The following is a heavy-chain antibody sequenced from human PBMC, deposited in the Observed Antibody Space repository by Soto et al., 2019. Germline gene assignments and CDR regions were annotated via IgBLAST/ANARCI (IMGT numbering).Heavy chain of an antibody. D-gene: IGHD2-2*01. CDR3: ARGTPEFDY. J-gene: IGHJ4*02. V-gene: IGHV4-30-2*01. CDR1: GGSISSGGYS. CDR2: IYHSGST. Sequence: PSETLSLTCAVSGGSISSGGYSWSWIRQPPGKGLEWIGYIYHSGSTYYNPSLKSRVTISVDRSKNQFSLKLSSVTAADTAVYYCARGTPEFDYWGQGTLVTVSS.